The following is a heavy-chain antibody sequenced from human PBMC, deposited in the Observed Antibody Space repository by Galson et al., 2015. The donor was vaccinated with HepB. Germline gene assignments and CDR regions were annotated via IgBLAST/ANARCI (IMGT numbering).Heavy chain of an antibody. CDR3: ARTMIVVVDYYYMDV. Sequence: SVKVSCKASGGTFSSYAISWVRQAPGQGLEWMGGIIPILGIANYAQKFQGRVTITADKSTSTAYMELSSLGSEDTAVYYCARTMIVVVDYYYMDVWGKGTTVTVSS. D-gene: IGHD3-22*01. CDR1: GGTFSSYA. CDR2: IIPILGIA. V-gene: IGHV1-69*10. J-gene: IGHJ6*03.